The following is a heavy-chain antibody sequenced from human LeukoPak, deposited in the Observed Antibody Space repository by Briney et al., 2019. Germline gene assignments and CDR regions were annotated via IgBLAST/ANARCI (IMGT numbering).Heavy chain of an antibody. CDR3: ARRYCSGGSCYPDY. CDR2: LYYSGNT. V-gene: IGHV4-59*08. CDR1: GGSISSYD. D-gene: IGHD2-15*01. J-gene: IGHJ4*02. Sequence: PSETLSLTCTVSGGSISSYDWSWIRQPPGKGLEWIGYLYYSGNTNYHPSLKRRVTISIDTSKNQFSLKLSSVTAADTAVYYCARRYCSGGSCYPDYWGQGTLVTVSS.